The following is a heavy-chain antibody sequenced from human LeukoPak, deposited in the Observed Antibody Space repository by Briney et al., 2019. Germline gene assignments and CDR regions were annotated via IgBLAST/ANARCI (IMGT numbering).Heavy chain of an antibody. CDR2: ISSSSSYI. D-gene: IGHD2-2*01. Sequence: GGSLRLSCAASGFTFSSYSMNWVRQAPGKGLEWASSISSSSSYIYYADSVKGRFTISRDNAKNSLYLQMNSLRAEDTAVYYCARDRDIVVVPAPLDYWGQGTLVTVSS. J-gene: IGHJ4*02. CDR3: ARDRDIVVVPAPLDY. CDR1: GFTFSSYS. V-gene: IGHV3-21*01.